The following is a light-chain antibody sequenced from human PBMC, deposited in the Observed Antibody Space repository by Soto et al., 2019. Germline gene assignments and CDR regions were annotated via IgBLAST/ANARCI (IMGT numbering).Light chain of an antibody. J-gene: IGKJ4*01. CDR1: QSVSSN. CDR3: QQYNKRHVT. Sequence: EIVMTQSPVTLSVSPGERVTLPCRASQSVSSNLAWYQQKPGQAPRILIYGASTRATGIPARFSGSGSGTEFTLTISSLQSEDFAVYYCQQYNKRHVTFGGGTKVEIK. CDR2: GAS. V-gene: IGKV3-15*01.